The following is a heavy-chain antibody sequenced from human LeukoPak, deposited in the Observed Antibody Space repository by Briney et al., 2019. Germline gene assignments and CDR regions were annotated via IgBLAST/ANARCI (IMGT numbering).Heavy chain of an antibody. Sequence: GESLKISCKGSGYSFTSYWIGWVRQAPGQRLEWMGWINAGNGNTKYSQKFQGRVTITRDTSASTAYMELSSLRSEDTAMYYCACGSYLGAFDIWGQGTMVTVSS. V-gene: IGHV1-3*01. D-gene: IGHD1-26*01. CDR1: GYSFTSYW. J-gene: IGHJ3*02. CDR2: INAGNGNT. CDR3: ACGSYLGAFDI.